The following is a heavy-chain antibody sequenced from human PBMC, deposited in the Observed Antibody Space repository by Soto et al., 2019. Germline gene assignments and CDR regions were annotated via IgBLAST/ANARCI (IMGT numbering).Heavy chain of an antibody. Sequence: LKISCKGSGYSFTSYWIGWVREMPGKGLEWMGIIYPGDSDTRYSPSFQGQVTISADKSISTAYLQWSSLKASDTAMYYCARLGSSSTYDTNFDYWGQGTLVTVSS. CDR1: GYSFTSYW. V-gene: IGHV5-51*01. CDR2: IYPGDSDT. J-gene: IGHJ4*02. CDR3: ARLGSSSTYDTNFDY. D-gene: IGHD6-6*01.